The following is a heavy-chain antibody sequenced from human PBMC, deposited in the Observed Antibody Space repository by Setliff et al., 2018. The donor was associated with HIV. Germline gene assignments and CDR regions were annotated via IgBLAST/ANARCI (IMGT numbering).Heavy chain of an antibody. CDR2: IDWDDDK. CDR3: AHSTFVAAAGGFDY. J-gene: IGHJ4*02. Sequence: SGPTLVNPTQTLTLTCTFSGFSLSPRGMSVSWICQPPGKALEWLARIDWDDDKRYSPSLKSRLTITKDTSKNQVVLTMTNMDPVDTATYYCAHSTFVAAAGGFDYWGQGTLVTVSS. CDR1: GFSLSPRGMS. D-gene: IGHD6-13*01. V-gene: IGHV2-5*08.